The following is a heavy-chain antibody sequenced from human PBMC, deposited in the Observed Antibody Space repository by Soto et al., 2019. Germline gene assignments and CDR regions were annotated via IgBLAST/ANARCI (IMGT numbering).Heavy chain of an antibody. CDR3: AREGVAYCGGDCDSFYGMDV. CDR2: IYYSGST. V-gene: IGHV4-59*01. J-gene: IGHJ6*01. Sequence: QVQLQESGPGLVKPSETLSLTCTVSGGSISSYYWSWIRQPPGKGLEWIGYIYYSGSTNYNPSLSSRVTISVDTSKNQFSLKLSSVTAADTAVYYCAREGVAYCGGDCDSFYGMDVWGQGTTVTVSS. D-gene: IGHD2-21*02. CDR1: GGSISSYY.